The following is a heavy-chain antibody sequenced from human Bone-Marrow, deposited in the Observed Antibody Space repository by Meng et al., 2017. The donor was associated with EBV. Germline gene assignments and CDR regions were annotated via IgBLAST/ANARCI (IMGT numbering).Heavy chain of an antibody. CDR3: AAGFRELVRSRDY. J-gene: IGHJ4*02. CDR2: IFYGGST. V-gene: IGHV4-4*02. Sequence: ERSGPSRVKPSGTLSLTFVVSGGSIRSSNWWSWVRQPPGKGLEWIGEIFYGGSTNYNPSLESRVTISVDKSKNQFSLKLSSVTAADTAVYYCAAGFRELVRSRDYWGQGTLVTVSS. D-gene: IGHD3-10*01. CDR1: GGSIRSSNW.